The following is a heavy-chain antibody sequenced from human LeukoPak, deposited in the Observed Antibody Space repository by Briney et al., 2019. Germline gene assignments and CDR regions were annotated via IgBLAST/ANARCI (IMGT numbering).Heavy chain of an antibody. V-gene: IGHV3-23*01. J-gene: IGHJ4*02. D-gene: IGHD2-15*01. Sequence: PGGSLRLSCAASGFTFGSYAMYWDRQAPGKGLEWVSGILGSGGSAHYADSVKGRFTISRDNSKNTVYLQMDSLRVEDTAIYYCAKTTTGYSSGRYPAWPIDYWGQGTLVTVSS. CDR2: ILGSGGSA. CDR3: AKTTTGYSSGRYPAWPIDY. CDR1: GFTFGSYA.